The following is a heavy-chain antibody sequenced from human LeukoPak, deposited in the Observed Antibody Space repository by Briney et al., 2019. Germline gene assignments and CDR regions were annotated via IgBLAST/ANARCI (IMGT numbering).Heavy chain of an antibody. D-gene: IGHD4-11*01. CDR1: GFTFSSYA. CDR3: AGDTLTVTTYYFDY. J-gene: IGHJ4*02. V-gene: IGHV3-30-3*01. CDR2: ISYDGSNK. Sequence: GGSLRLSCAASGFTFSSYAMHWVRQAPGKGLEWVAVISYDGSNKYYADSVKGRFTISRDNSKNTLYLQMNSLRAEDTAVYYCAGDTLTVTTYYFDYWGQGTLVTVSS.